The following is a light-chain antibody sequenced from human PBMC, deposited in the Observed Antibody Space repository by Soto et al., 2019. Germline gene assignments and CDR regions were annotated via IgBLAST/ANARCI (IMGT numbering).Light chain of an antibody. CDR1: QSVSTY. CDR3: QQRSNWPVT. Sequence: EIVLTQSPATLSLSPGERATLSCRASQSVSTYLAWYQQKPGQAPRLLIYDASNRATGIPVRFSGSGSGTDFTLTISSLEPEDFAVYCCQQRSNWPVTFGPGTKVDIK. V-gene: IGKV3-11*01. CDR2: DAS. J-gene: IGKJ3*01.